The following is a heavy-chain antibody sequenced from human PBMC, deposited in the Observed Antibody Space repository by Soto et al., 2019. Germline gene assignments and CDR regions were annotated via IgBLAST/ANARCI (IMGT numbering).Heavy chain of an antibody. V-gene: IGHV3-64D*08. Sequence: GGSLRLSCSASGFTFSSYAMHWVRQAPGKGLEYVSAISSNGGSTYYADSVKGRFTISRDNSKNTLYLQMSSLRAEDTAVYYCVKGRGMTTVTTFDYWGQGTLVTVSS. CDR1: GFTFSSYA. CDR2: ISSNGGST. CDR3: VKGRGMTTVTTFDY. D-gene: IGHD4-17*01. J-gene: IGHJ4*02.